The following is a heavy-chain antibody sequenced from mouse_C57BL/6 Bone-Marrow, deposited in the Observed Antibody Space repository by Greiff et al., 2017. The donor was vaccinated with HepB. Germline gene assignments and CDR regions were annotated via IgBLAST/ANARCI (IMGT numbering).Heavy chain of an antibody. J-gene: IGHJ4*01. V-gene: IGHV7-3*01. D-gene: IGHD1-1*01. CDR1: GFTFTAYY. CDR2: IRNKANGYTT. Sequence: EVQLVESGGGLVQPGGSLSLSCAASGFTFTAYYMSWVRQPPGKALEWLGFIRNKANGYTTEYSASVKGRFTISRDNSQSILYLQMNALRAEDSATYYCAREYYGSRGAMDYWGQGTSVTVSS. CDR3: AREYYGSRGAMDY.